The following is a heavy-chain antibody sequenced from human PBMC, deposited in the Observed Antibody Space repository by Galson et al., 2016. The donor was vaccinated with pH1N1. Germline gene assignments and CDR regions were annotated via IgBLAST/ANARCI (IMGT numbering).Heavy chain of an antibody. CDR3: ARGRGYHHGYVDN. CDR2: IVGMFGIT. V-gene: IGHV1-69*13. J-gene: IGHJ4*02. Sequence: SVKVSCKASGGTFSSYAVSWVRQAPGQGLEWMGGIVGMFGITNYAQKFQGRVTITAEEITSTAYMELRSLTSDDTGVYYCARGRGYHHGYVDNWGQGTLVTVSS. CDR1: GGTFSSYA. D-gene: IGHD5-12*01.